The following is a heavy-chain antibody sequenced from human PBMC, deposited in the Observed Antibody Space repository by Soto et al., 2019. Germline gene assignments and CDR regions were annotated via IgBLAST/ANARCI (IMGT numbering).Heavy chain of an antibody. V-gene: IGHV3-11*06. J-gene: IGHJ6*02. CDR3: ATRGIGGSFSSYYYYGMDV. Sequence: QVQLVESGGGVVKPGGSLRLSCAASGFTFSDYYMSWIRQAPGKGLEWVSYISSSSSYTNYADSVKGRFTISRDNAKNSLYLQMNSLRAEDTAVYYCATRGIGGSFSSYYYYGMDVLGQGTTVTVSS. CDR1: GFTFSDYY. CDR2: ISSSSSYT. D-gene: IGHD2-15*01.